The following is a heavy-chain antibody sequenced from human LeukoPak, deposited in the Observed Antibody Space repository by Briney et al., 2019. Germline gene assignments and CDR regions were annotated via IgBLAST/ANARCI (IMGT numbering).Heavy chain of an antibody. CDR2: INPNSGGT. CDR1: GYTFTGYY. J-gene: IGHJ4*02. CDR3: ARDHLRRDGFDY. Sequence: ASVKVSCKASGYTFTGYYMHWARQAPGQGLEWMGWINPNSGGTNYAQKFQGRVTMTRDTSISTAYMELSRLRSDDTAVYYCARDHLRRDGFDYWGQGTLVTVSS. V-gene: IGHV1-2*02. D-gene: IGHD5-24*01.